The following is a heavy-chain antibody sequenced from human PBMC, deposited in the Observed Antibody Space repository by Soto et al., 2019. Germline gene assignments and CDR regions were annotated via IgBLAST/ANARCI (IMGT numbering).Heavy chain of an antibody. CDR3: ARFALGDCSGGSCCIDY. V-gene: IGHV3-21*01. CDR1: GFPFSGYG. CDR2: ISSSSSYI. J-gene: IGHJ4*02. Sequence: TGGSLRLSSAASGFPFSGYGMNWVRQAPGKGLEWVSSISSSSSYIYYADSVKGRFTISRDNSKNTLYLQMNSLRAEDTAVYYCARFALGDCSGGSCCIDYWGQGTLVTVSS. D-gene: IGHD2-15*01.